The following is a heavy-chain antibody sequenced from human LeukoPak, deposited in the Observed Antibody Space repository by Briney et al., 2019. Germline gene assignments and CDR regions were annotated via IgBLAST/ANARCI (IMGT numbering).Heavy chain of an antibody. D-gene: IGHD2-21*01. Sequence: GGSLRLSCAASRFPFNSSGMHWARQAPGKGLEWVAFIRYDGSNKYYADSVKGRFTISRDNAKNSLYLQMNSLRAEDTAVYYCARVVEWGQGTLVTVSS. V-gene: IGHV3-30*02. J-gene: IGHJ4*02. CDR3: ARVVE. CDR1: RFPFNSSG. CDR2: IRYDGSNK.